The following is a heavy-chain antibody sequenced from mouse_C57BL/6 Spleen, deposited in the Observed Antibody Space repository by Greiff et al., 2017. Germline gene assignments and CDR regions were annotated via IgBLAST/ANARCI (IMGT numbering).Heavy chain of an antibody. D-gene: IGHD1-1*01. CDR3: ARWGYGSSHWYFDV. CDR2: IYPGSGNT. V-gene: IGHV1-76*01. CDR1: GYTFTDYY. Sequence: VQLQQSGAELVRPGASVKLSCKASGYTFTDYYINWVKQRPGQGLEWIARIYPGSGNTYYNEKFKGKATLTAEKSSSTAYMQLSSLTSEDSAVYFCARWGYGSSHWYFDVWGTGTTVTVSS. J-gene: IGHJ1*03.